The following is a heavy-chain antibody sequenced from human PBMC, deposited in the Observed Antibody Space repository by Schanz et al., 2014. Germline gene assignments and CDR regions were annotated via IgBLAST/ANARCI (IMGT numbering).Heavy chain of an antibody. Sequence: QVQLVESGGGVVQPGRSLRLSCAASGFTFSSYGMHWVRQAPGKGLEWVAVIRYDGRNKNFVESVKGRFTISRDNSNNTVYLQMNTLRAEDTAVYYCAKVAPAATYLDSCGLGTLVTVSS. CDR3: AKVAPAATYLDS. CDR2: IRYDGRNK. CDR1: GFTFSSYG. D-gene: IGHD2-2*01. J-gene: IGHJ4*02. V-gene: IGHV3-33*06.